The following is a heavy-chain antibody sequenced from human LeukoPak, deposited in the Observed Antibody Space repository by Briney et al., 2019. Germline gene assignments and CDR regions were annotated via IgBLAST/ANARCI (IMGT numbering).Heavy chain of an antibody. CDR3: AKGPDRSGYYSLDY. D-gene: IGHD3-22*01. J-gene: IGHJ4*02. Sequence: GGSLRLSCAASGFTFSNYDMHGVRQAPGKGLEWVAIISYDGSNKYFVDSVKGLFTISRDNSKNTLYLQMNSLRAEDTAVYYCAKGPDRSGYYSLDYWGQGTLVTVSS. CDR2: ISYDGSNK. V-gene: IGHV3-30*18. CDR1: GFTFSNYD.